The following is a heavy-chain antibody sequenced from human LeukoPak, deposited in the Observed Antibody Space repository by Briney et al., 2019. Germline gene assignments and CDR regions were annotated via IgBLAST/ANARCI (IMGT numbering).Heavy chain of an antibody. D-gene: IGHD3-10*01. J-gene: IGHJ6*02. CDR3: ASGPYYYGSGSYYPYYYYGMDV. CDR2: MNPNSGNT. V-gene: IGHV1-8*01. CDR1: GYTFTSYD. Sequence: ASVNVSCKASGYTFTSYDINWVRQATGQGLEWMGWMNPNSGNTGYAQKFQGRVTMTRNTSISTAYMELSSLRSEDTAVYYCASGPYYYGSGSYYPYYYYGMDVWGQGTTVTVSS.